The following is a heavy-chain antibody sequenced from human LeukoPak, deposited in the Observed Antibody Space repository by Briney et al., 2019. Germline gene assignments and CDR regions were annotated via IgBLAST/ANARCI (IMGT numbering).Heavy chain of an antibody. CDR3: AKVMKGSERLTMVRGVIIKTAGLYYMDV. Sequence: GGSLRLSCAASGFTLSSYAMSWVRQAPGKGLEWVSSISASGGGTNYADSVKGRFTISRDNSKNTAYLQMNSLRAEDTAVYYCAKVMKGSERLTMVRGVIIKTAGLYYMDVWGKGTTVTVSS. V-gene: IGHV3-23*01. D-gene: IGHD3-10*01. CDR1: GFTLSSYA. J-gene: IGHJ6*03. CDR2: ISASGGGT.